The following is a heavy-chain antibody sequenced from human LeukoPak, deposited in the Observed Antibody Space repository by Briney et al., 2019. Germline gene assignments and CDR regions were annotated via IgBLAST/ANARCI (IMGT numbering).Heavy chain of an antibody. J-gene: IGHJ6*02. CDR3: ARDKGRASVYGMDV. Sequence: GGSLRLSCAASGVTFSSYAMHWVRQAPGKGLEWVAVISYDGSNKYYADSVKGRFTISRDNSKNTLYLQMNSLRAEDTALYCCARDKGRASVYGMDVWGQGTTVTVSS. D-gene: IGHD5/OR15-5a*01. V-gene: IGHV3-30-3*01. CDR2: ISYDGSNK. CDR1: GVTFSSYA.